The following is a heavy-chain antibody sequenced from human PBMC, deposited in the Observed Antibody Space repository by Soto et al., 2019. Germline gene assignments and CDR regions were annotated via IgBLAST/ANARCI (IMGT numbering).Heavy chain of an antibody. V-gene: IGHV1-69*01. CDR2: IIPIFGTT. J-gene: IGHJ4*02. CDR3: ARGVGAYYFAY. Sequence: QVQLVQSGAEVKKPGSSVKVSCKASGGTFSTYAITWVRQAPGQGLEWLGGIIPIFGTTDYARKFQGRVTIPAAESTSTVFIELSSLTSEDTAVYYCARGVGAYYFAYWGQGTLVTVSS. CDR1: GGTFSTYA. D-gene: IGHD1-26*01.